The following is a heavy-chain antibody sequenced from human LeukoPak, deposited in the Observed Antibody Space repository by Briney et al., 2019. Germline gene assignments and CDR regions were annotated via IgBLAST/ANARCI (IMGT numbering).Heavy chain of an antibody. CDR1: GFTFSSYA. D-gene: IGHD2-2*02. V-gene: IGHV3-30-3*01. CDR2: ISYDGSNK. CDR3: ARDCSSTSCYTDDY. J-gene: IGHJ4*02. Sequence: GGSLRLSCAASGFTFSSYAMHWVRQAPGKGLEWVAVISYDGSNKYYADSVKGRFTISRDNSKNTPYLQMNSLRAEDTAVYYCARDCSSTSCYTDDYWGQGTLVTVSS.